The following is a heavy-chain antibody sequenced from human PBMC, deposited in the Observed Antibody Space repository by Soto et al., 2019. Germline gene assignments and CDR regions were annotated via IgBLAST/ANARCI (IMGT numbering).Heavy chain of an antibody. CDR3: ARVPRYDSSGYNHNNGMDV. CDR2: INHSGST. Sequence: SGTLSLTCAVYGGSFRGYYWSWIRQPPGKGLEWIGEINHSGSTNYNPSLKSRVTISVDTSKNQFSLKLSSVTAADTAVYYCARVPRYDSSGYNHNNGMDVWGQGTTVTVSS. D-gene: IGHD3-22*01. J-gene: IGHJ6*02. V-gene: IGHV4-34*01. CDR1: GGSFRGYY.